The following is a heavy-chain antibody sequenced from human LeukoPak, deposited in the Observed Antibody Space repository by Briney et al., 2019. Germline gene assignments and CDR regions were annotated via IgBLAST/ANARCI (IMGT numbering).Heavy chain of an antibody. J-gene: IGHJ3*02. CDR2: FSRSGPYI. V-gene: IGHV3-21*01. D-gene: IGHD3-10*01. CDR1: GFTFSSYT. CDR3: ARVATMVRVPLDALDI. Sequence: PGGSLRLSCAASGFTFSSYTMNWVRQAPGKGLEWASSFSRSGPYIYYADSVKGRFTISRDNAKNSLYLQMNSLRAEDTAVYYCARVATMVRVPLDALDIWGQGTMVSVSS.